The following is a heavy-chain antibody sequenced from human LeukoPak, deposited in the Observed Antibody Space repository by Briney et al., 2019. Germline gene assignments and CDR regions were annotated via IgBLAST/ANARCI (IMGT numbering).Heavy chain of an antibody. J-gene: IGHJ3*01. CDR3: AKERSGSYNDAFDV. V-gene: IGHV1-2*02. Sequence: ASVKVSCKASGYTFTDSYMHWVRQAPGQGLEWMGWINPNSGVTNSAQKFQGRVTMTRDTSITTAYMELSSLRSDDTAVYYCAKERSGSYNDAFDVWGQGTMVTVSS. CDR1: GYTFTDSY. CDR2: INPNSGVT. D-gene: IGHD1-26*01.